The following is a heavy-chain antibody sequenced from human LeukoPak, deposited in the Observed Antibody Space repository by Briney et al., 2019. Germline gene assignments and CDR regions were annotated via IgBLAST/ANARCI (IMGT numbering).Heavy chain of an antibody. D-gene: IGHD2-2*01. V-gene: IGHV1-3*01. CDR1: GYTFTSYA. J-gene: IGHJ5*02. CDR2: INACNGNS. Sequence: ASVKVSCKASGYTFTSYAMHWVRQAPGQRLEWMGCINACNGNSKYSQKFQGRVTINRDTSASTAYMELSRLRYENTAVYYCARGGDESVGIPAAITNRFGPWGQGNLVTVSS. CDR3: ARGGDESVGIPAAITNRFGP.